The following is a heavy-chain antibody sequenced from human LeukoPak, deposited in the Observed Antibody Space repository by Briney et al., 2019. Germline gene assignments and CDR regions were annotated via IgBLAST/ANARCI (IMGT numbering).Heavy chain of an antibody. CDR1: GYTFTSYY. J-gene: IGHJ4*02. V-gene: IGHV1-46*01. CDR3: ARDLKGRYDFWSGYPDY. CDR2: INPSGGST. D-gene: IGHD3-3*01. Sequence: ASVNVSCKASGYTFTSYYMHWVRQAPGQGLEWMGIINPSGGSTSYAQKFQGRVTMTRDTSTSTVYMELSSLRSEDTAVYYCARDLKGRYDFWSGYPDYWGQGTLVTVSS.